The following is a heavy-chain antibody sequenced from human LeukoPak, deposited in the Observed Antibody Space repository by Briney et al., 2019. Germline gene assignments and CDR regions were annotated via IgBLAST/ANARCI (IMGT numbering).Heavy chain of an antibody. CDR2: INPSGGST. V-gene: IGHV1-46*01. CDR1: GYTFTSYY. D-gene: IGHD3-22*01. CDR3: ASLYYYDSSGYSEDAFDI. Sequence: GASVKVSCKASGYTFTSYYMHWVRQAPGQGLEWMGIINPSGGSTSYAQKFQGRVTMPRDTSTSTVYMELYSLRSEDTAVYYCASLYYYDSSGYSEDAFDIWGQGTMVTVSS. J-gene: IGHJ3*02.